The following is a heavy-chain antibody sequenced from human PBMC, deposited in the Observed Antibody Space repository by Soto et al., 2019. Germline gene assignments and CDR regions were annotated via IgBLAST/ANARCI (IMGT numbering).Heavy chain of an antibody. CDR1: GGSISSGDYY. Sequence: SETLSLTCTVSGGSISSGDYYWSWIRQPPGKGLEWIGYIYYSGSTYYNPSLKSRVTISVDTSKNQFSLKLSSVTAADTAVDYCAREVILQRWLQLGAFDIWGQGTMVTVSS. D-gene: IGHD5-12*01. J-gene: IGHJ3*02. V-gene: IGHV4-30-4*01. CDR2: IYYSGST. CDR3: AREVILQRWLQLGAFDI.